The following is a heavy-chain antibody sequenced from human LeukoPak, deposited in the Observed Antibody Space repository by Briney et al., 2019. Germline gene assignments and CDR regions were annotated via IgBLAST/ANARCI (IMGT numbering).Heavy chain of an antibody. CDR1: GFTFSNAW. CDR3: TTLISGYSSREVDY. CDR2: IKSKTDGGTT. Sequence: GGSLRLSCAASGFTFSNAWMSWVRQAPGKGLEWVGRIKSKTDGGTTDYAAPVKGRFTISRDDSKNTLYLQMNSLKTEDTAVYYCTTLISGYSSREVDYWGQGTLVTVSS. V-gene: IGHV3-15*01. J-gene: IGHJ4*02. D-gene: IGHD4-23*01.